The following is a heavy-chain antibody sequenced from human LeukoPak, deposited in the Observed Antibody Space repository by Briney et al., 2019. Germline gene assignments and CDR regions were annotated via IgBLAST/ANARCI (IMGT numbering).Heavy chain of an antibody. CDR2: ISTGTYI. V-gene: IGHV3-21*05. D-gene: IGHD6-13*01. J-gene: IGHJ4*02. CDR3: ATEQLASPGTVLDY. Sequence: GGSLRLSCVASGFTFSRFEMNWVRQAPGKGLEWISHISTGTYIAYTDSVKGRFTISRDNAKNSLYLQMDSLRAEDTAVYFCATEQLASPGTVLDYWGQGTLVTVSS. CDR1: GFTFSRFE.